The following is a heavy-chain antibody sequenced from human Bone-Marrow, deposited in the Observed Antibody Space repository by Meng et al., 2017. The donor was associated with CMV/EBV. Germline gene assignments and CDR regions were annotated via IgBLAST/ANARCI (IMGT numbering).Heavy chain of an antibody. D-gene: IGHD5-12*01. CDR2: FDPEDGET. Sequence: ASVKVSCKVSGYTLTELSMHWVRQAPGKGLEWMGGFDPEDGETIYAQKFQGRVTMTEDTSTDTAYMELSRLTSDDTATYYCSRGYEAGVPHFAYWGQGTLVTVSS. V-gene: IGHV1-24*01. CDR1: GYTLTELS. J-gene: IGHJ4*02. CDR3: SRGYEAGVPHFAY.